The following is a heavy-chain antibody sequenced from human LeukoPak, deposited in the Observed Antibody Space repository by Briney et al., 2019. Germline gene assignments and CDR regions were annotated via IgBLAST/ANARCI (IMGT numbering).Heavy chain of an antibody. CDR1: GYRFTTYW. J-gene: IGHJ3*02. D-gene: IGHD7-27*01. CDR3: ARQTGDNAFDI. Sequence: GESLKISCKGSGYRFTTYWIGWVRQMPGKGLEWMGIIHPGDSDTRYSPSFQGQVTISADKSITTAYLQWNSLKASDTAMYYCARQTGDNAFDIWGRGTMVTVSS. CDR2: IHPGDSDT. V-gene: IGHV5-51*01.